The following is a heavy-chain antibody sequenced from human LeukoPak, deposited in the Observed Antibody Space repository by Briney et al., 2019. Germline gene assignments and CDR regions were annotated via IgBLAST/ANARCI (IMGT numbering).Heavy chain of an antibody. D-gene: IGHD3-22*01. CDR1: GFTFSNAW. CDR2: ISGSGGST. CDR3: AKDPFLNYDSSGYWLWVVGRRGYDAFDI. V-gene: IGHV3-23*01. J-gene: IGHJ3*02. Sequence: PGGSLRLSCAASGFTFSNAWMSWVRQAPGKGLEWVSGISGSGGSTYYADSVKGRFTISRDNSKNTLYLQMNSLRAEDTAVYYCAKDPFLNYDSSGYWLWVVGRRGYDAFDIWGQGTMVTVSS.